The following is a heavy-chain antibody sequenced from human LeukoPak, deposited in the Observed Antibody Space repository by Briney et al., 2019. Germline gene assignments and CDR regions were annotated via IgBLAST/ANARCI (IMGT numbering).Heavy chain of an antibody. CDR1: GFTFSYAW. V-gene: IGHV3-15*01. J-gene: IGHJ4*02. CDR3: ATDLRGRGPNPLSSRIDY. CDR2: IKCKTDGGTT. D-gene: IGHD2/OR15-2a*01. Sequence: GGSLRLSCASSGFTFSYAWMSWARQAPGIGLEWVGRIKCKTDGGTTDYAAPVKGRFTISRDDSKNTLYLQMNSLKSDDTAAYYCATDLRGRGPNPLSSRIDYWGQGTLVTVSS.